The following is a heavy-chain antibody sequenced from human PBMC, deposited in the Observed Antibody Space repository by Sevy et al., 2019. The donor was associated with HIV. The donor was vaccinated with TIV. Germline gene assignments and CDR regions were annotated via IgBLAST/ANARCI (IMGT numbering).Heavy chain of an antibody. J-gene: IGHJ5*01. D-gene: IGHD6-6*01. Sequence: GGSLRLSCVASGFTFKSFSMHWVRQAPGKGLEWVAAMWYDGRTERYADSVQGRFTISRDNSKKTLFLQMNSLRVEDTAIYYCARDAARVIVPTAGFDSWGQGTLVTVSS. CDR3: ARDAARVIVPTAGFDS. V-gene: IGHV3-33*01. CDR1: GFTFKSFS. CDR2: MWYDGRTE.